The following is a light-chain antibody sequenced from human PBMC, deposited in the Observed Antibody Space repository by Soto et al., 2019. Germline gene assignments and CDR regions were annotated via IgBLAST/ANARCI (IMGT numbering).Light chain of an antibody. Sequence: EIVLTQSPGTLSLSPGEGATLSARAMQRVSNTSVAWYQQSPGKAPRLLIYGSPSRASGIPDRFSGSGSGTDFTLTISRLEPEDFAVYYCQQYCCSLLSFGGGTKVEIK. V-gene: IGKV3-20*01. CDR1: QRVSNTS. J-gene: IGKJ4*01. CDR2: GSP. CDR3: QQYCCSLLS.